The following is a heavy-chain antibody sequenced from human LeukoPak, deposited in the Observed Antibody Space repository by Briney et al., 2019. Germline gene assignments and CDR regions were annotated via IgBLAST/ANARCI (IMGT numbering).Heavy chain of an antibody. V-gene: IGHV3-7*01. Sequence: GGSLRLSCAASGFTFSSYWMSWVRQAPGKGLEWVANIKQDGSEKYYVDSVKGRFTISRDNAKNSLYLQMNSLRAEDTAVYYCARHPYYGESRLDYWGQGTLVTVSS. J-gene: IGHJ4*02. D-gene: IGHD4-17*01. CDR2: IKQDGSEK. CDR3: ARHPYYGESRLDY. CDR1: GFTFSSYW.